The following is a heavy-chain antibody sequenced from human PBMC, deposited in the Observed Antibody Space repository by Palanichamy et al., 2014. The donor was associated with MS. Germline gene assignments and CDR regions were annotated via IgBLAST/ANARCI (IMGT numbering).Heavy chain of an antibody. CDR3: ARGIYKWQLLRLFDS. J-gene: IGHJ4*02. Sequence: GAVVQPGGSLRLSYAASGFTFDDYAMHWVRQVPGKGLEWVSLISWNADSTYYRDSVKGRFTISRDNTNNSLYLQMSSLRSEDSALYYCARGIYKWQLLRLFDSWGQGTPVTVSS. CDR1: GFTFDDYA. D-gene: IGHD1-26*01. CDR2: ISWNADST. V-gene: IGHV3-43D*03.